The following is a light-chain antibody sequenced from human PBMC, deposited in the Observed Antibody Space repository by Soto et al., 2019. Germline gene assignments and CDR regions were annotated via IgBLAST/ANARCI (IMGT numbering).Light chain of an antibody. CDR1: QRVSTN. CDR3: HQYNNWPPS. CDR2: RAS. Sequence: ETVMTQSPATLSVSPGERAPLSCRASQRVSTNLAWYQQKPGQSPRLLIYRASTRATDIPARFSGSGSGTEFTLTISSLQSEDFAVYYCHQYNNWPPSFGGGTKVDIK. J-gene: IGKJ4*01. V-gene: IGKV3-15*01.